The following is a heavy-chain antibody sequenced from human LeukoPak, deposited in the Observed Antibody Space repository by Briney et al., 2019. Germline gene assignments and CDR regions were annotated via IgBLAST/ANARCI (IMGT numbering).Heavy chain of an antibody. V-gene: IGHV3-23*01. CDR2: ISGSGGST. D-gene: IGHD2-2*01. CDR3: AKKGRIVVVPAAIDY. Sequence: GGSLRLSCAASGFTFSSYSMNWVRQAPGKGLEWVSAISGSGGSTYYADSVKGRFTISRDNSKNTLYLQMNSLRAEDTAVYYCAKKGRIVVVPAAIDYWGQGTLVTVSS. J-gene: IGHJ4*02. CDR1: GFTFSSYS.